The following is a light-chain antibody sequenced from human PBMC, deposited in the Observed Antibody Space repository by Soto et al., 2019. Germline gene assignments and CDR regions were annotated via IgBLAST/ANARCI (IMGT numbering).Light chain of an antibody. CDR1: NIGSKS. Sequence: SYELTQPPSVSVAPGQTARITCGGNNIGSKSVHWYQQKPGQAPVLVVYDDRDRPSGIPERFSGSHSGNTATLTISRVEAGDEADYYCQVWDSSSDHYVFGTGTKVTVL. J-gene: IGLJ1*01. CDR2: DDR. V-gene: IGLV3-21*02. CDR3: QVWDSSSDHYV.